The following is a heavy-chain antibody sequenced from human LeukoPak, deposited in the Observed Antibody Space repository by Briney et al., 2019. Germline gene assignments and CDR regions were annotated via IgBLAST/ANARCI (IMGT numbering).Heavy chain of an antibody. Sequence: PGGSLRLSCAASGFMFSGYTMNWVRQAPGKGLEWVSSISSNSNYIYYADSVKGRFTISRDNTKSSLYVQMNSLRAEDTAVYYCARDAYGDYAQFDYWGQGTLVTVSS. D-gene: IGHD4-17*01. CDR1: GFMFSGYT. CDR3: ARDAYGDYAQFDY. CDR2: ISSNSNYI. J-gene: IGHJ4*02. V-gene: IGHV3-21*01.